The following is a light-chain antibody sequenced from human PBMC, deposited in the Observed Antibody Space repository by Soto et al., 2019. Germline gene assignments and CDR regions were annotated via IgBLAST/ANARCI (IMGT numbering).Light chain of an antibody. J-gene: IGKJ1*01. CDR3: LQCTRWRLT. V-gene: IGKV2-30*02. CDR2: KVS. CDR1: QSLVHSDGNTY. Sequence: EVVMTQSPLFLPDTLGQLASTSCRSSQSLVHSDGNTYLDWFQQRPGQSPRRLIDKVSNRESGVPDRFSGSGSGTYLTLKISSVEAEDVGVYYCLQCTRWRLTFGEGTKVELK.